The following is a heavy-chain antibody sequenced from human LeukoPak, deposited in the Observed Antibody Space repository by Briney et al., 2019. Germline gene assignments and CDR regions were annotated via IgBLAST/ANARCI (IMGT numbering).Heavy chain of an antibody. D-gene: IGHD4-17*01. CDR1: GGSISSGGYS. J-gene: IGHJ3*02. CDR2: IYHSGST. CDR3: ARPGDYGDYDLGAFDI. V-gene: IGHV4-30-2*01. Sequence: KPSQTLSLTCTVSGGSISSGGYSWSWIRQPPGKGLEWIGYIYHSGSTYYNPSLKSRVTISVDRSKNQFSLKLSSVTAADTAVYYCARPGDYGDYDLGAFDIWGQGTMVTVSS.